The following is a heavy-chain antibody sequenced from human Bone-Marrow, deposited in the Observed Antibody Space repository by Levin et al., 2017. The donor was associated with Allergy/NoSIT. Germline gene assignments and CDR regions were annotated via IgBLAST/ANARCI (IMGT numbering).Heavy chain of an antibody. D-gene: IGHD4-17*01. CDR2: IYHIGST. Sequence: SETLSLTCAVSGDSISSSSWWTWVRQPPGKGLEWIGEIYHIGSTNYNPSLKSRVTMSLDKSKNQFSLTLTSVNAADTAVYYCARTGAPPIYGDFVLDYWGQGTLVTVSS. CDR3: ARTGAPPIYGDFVLDY. CDR1: GDSISSSSW. V-gene: IGHV4-4*02. J-gene: IGHJ4*02.